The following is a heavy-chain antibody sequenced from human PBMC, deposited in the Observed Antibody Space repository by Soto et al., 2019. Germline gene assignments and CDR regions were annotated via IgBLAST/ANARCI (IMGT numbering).Heavy chain of an antibody. D-gene: IGHD3-22*01. V-gene: IGHV3-30*18. CDR2: ISYDGSNK. CDR3: AKESITMIVVARPPPGMDV. Sequence: PGGSLRLSCAASGFTFSSYGMHWVRQAPGKGLEWVAVISYDGSNKYYADSVKGRFTISRDNSKNTLYLQMNSLRAEDTAVYYCAKESITMIVVARPPPGMDVWGQGTTVTVSS. CDR1: GFTFSSYG. J-gene: IGHJ6*02.